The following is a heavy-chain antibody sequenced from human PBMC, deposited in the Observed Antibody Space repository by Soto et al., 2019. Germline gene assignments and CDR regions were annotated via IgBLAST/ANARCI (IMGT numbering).Heavy chain of an antibody. J-gene: IGHJ3*02. V-gene: IGHV4-39*01. CDR2: VYYSGNA. Sequence: NPSETLSLTCSVSGGSISSSSHFWGWIRQPPGKGLEWIGTVYYSGNAYFSPSLKSRVTISVDTSKNQFSLNLSSVTAADTAVYYCARHENIVVVSAATAFDICGQGTMVTV. CDR1: GGSISSSSHF. D-gene: IGHD2-15*01. CDR3: ARHENIVVVSAATAFDI.